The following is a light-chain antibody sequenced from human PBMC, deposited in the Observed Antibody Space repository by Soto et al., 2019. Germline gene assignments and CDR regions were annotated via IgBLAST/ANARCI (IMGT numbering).Light chain of an antibody. CDR2: AAS. CDR3: QQSDSTRT. Sequence: DIQMTQSPSTLSGSVGDRVTITCRASQSISSYLNWYQQKPGKAPKLLIYAASSLQSGVPSRFSGSGSGTDFTLTISSLQPEDFATYYCQQSDSTRTFGQGTKVDIK. V-gene: IGKV1-39*01. CDR1: QSISSY. J-gene: IGKJ1*01.